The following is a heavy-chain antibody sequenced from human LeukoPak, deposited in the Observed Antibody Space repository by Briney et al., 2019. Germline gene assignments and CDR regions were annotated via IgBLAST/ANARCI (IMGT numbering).Heavy chain of an antibody. J-gene: IGHJ4*02. Sequence: GGSLRLSCAASGFTFSSYSMNWVRQAPGKGLEWVAVIWYDGSNKYYADSVKGRFTISRDNSKNTLYLQMNSLRAEDTAVYYCARDGLYGGNSYFDYWGQGTLVTVSS. CDR2: IWYDGSNK. CDR1: GFTFSSYS. D-gene: IGHD4-23*01. CDR3: ARDGLYGGNSYFDY. V-gene: IGHV3-33*08.